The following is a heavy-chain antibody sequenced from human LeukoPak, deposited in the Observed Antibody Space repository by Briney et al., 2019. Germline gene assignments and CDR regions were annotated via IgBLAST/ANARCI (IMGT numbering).Heavy chain of an antibody. CDR3: AKVTHVLRFLEWLSN. V-gene: IGHV3-23*01. CDR2: IRTSGEST. CDR1: GFTFSIYA. D-gene: IGHD3-3*01. J-gene: IGHJ4*02. Sequence: PGGSLRLSCAASGFTFSIYAMSWVRQAPGKGLEWVAVIRTSGESTYYADSVKGRFTISRDNSKNTLYLQMNSLRAEDTAVYYCAKVTHVLRFLEWLSNWGQGTLVTVSS.